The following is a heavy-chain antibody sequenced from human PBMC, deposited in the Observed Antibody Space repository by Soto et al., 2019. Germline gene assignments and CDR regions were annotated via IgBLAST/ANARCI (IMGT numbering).Heavy chain of an antibody. V-gene: IGHV4-34*01. J-gene: IGHJ3*02. CDR3: ATYWGAGNDAKGFHI. D-gene: IGHD6-13*01. CDR2: INHSGST. Sequence: TSETLSLTCAVYGGSFIGYYWTWIRQPAGTGLEWIGEINHSGSTNYNPSLKSRIIISIDTSENQFSLSLTSVSPADTAIYYCATYWGAGNDAKGFHIWGQGTMVTVSS. CDR1: GGSFIGYY.